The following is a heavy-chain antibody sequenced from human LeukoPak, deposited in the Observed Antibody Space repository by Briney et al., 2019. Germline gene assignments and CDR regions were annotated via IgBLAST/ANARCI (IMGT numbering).Heavy chain of an antibody. CDR3: ARAKTGQQLEPFFDY. CDR2: INPSGGNT. CDR1: GYTFTSYY. V-gene: IGHV1-46*01. J-gene: IGHJ4*02. D-gene: IGHD6-13*01. Sequence: GASVKVSCKASGYTFTSYYMHWVRQAPGQGLEWMGIINPSGGNTSYAQKFQGRVTMTRDTSTSTVYMELSSLRSEDTAVYYCARAKTGQQLEPFFDYWGQGTLVTVSS.